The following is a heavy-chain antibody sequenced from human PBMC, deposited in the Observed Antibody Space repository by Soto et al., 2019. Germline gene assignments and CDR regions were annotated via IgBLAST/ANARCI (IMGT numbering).Heavy chain of an antibody. Sequence: PGGSLRLSCAASGFNFNNYAMSWVRQAPGKGLEWVAAIDGSGDETHHADSVRGRFTISRDNSKNTLYLQMNTLRAEDTAVYYCAKYYYDSSTFSFDSWGLGTLVTVSS. CDR3: AKYYYDSSTFSFDS. CDR2: IDGSGDET. V-gene: IGHV3-23*01. D-gene: IGHD3-22*01. J-gene: IGHJ4*02. CDR1: GFNFNNYA.